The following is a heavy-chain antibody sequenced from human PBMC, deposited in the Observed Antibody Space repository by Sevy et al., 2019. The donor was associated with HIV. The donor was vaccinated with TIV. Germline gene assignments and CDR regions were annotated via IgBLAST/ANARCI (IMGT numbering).Heavy chain of an antibody. V-gene: IGHV3-73*01. CDR1: GFNFNIAA. D-gene: IGHD2-15*01. J-gene: IGHJ5*02. CDR3: TRQGVIAELDL. Sequence: GGSLRLSCAASGFNFNIAAIHWVRQAPGRGLEWVARIRSRADSYETEYSASVRGRFTISRDDSRTTAYLQMNSLKTEDTAVYSCTRQGVIAELDLWGQGTLLTVSS. CDR2: IRSRADSYET.